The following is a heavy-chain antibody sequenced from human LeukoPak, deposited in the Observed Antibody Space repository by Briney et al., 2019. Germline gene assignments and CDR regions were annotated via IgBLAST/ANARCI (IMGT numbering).Heavy chain of an antibody. V-gene: IGHV3-30*19. CDR1: GFTFSTHG. CDR2: ISYDGSNK. J-gene: IGHJ5*02. CDR3: ARDRLATLVGATLGQNWFDP. D-gene: IGHD1-26*01. Sequence: GRSLRLSCATSGFTFSTHGMHWVRQAPGKGLEWVAVISYDGSNKYYADSVKGRFTISRDNSKNTLYLQMNSLRAEDTAVYYCARDRLATLVGATLGQNWFDPWGQGTLVTVSS.